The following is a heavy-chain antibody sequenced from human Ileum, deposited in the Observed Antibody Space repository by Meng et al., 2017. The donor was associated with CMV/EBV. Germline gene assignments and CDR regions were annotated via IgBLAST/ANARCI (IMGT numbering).Heavy chain of an antibody. CDR1: SGSLSDFF. CDR3: ARGRDFWWEMDY. Sequence: VQLHCWCAGLFRPAWTLPRPCSVYSGSLSDFFGGWIAPPPGKGLWWIGESSHSGNTKYNPSLKSRVTISVDASKNQFSLNMRSVTAADTAVYYCARGRDFWWEMDYTGQGTLVTVSS. D-gene: IGHD1-26*01. J-gene: IGHJ4*02. CDR2: SSHSGNT. V-gene: IGHV4-34*01.